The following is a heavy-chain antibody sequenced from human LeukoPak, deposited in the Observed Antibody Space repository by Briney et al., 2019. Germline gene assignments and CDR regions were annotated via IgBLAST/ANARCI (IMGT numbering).Heavy chain of an antibody. CDR1: GYTFTGYY. D-gene: IGHD3-10*01. J-gene: IGHJ3*02. CDR3: ARAHYYGSGSYYPRGAFDI. V-gene: IGHV1-2*04. Sequence: RVASVKVSCKASGYTFTGYYMHWVRQAAGQELEWMGWINPNSGGTNYAQKFQGWVTMTRDTSISTAYMELSRLRSDDTAVYYCARAHYYGSGSYYPRGAFDIWGQGTMVTVSS. CDR2: INPNSGGT.